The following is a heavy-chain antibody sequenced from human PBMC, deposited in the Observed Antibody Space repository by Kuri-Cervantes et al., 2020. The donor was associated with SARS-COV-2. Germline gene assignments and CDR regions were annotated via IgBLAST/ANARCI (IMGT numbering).Heavy chain of an antibody. D-gene: IGHD2-2*01. CDR1: GFTFSSYA. Sequence: GESLKISCAASGFTFSSYAMSWVRQAPGKGLEWVSAISGSGGSTYYADSVKGRFTISRDNSKNTLYLQMNSLRAEDTAVYYCAKGDYCSSTSCYSYCYYYGMDVWGQGTTVTVSS. V-gene: IGHV3-23*01. J-gene: IGHJ6*02. CDR2: ISGSGGST. CDR3: AKGDYCSSTSCYSYCYYYGMDV.